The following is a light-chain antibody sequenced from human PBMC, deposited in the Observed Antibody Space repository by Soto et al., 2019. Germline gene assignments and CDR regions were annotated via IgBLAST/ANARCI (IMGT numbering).Light chain of an antibody. CDR2: DAS. Sequence: DIQMTQSPSSLSASVGDRVTITCQASQDISNYLNWYQQKPGKAPKLLIYDASSLESGVPSRFSGSGSGTEFTLTIRSLQPDDFATYYCQQYNSYWTFGQGTKVDI. J-gene: IGKJ1*01. V-gene: IGKV1-5*01. CDR1: QDISNY. CDR3: QQYNSYWT.